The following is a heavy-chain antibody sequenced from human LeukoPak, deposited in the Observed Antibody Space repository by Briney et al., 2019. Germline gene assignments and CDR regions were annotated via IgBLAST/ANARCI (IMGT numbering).Heavy chain of an antibody. J-gene: IGHJ4*02. Sequence: GSLRLSCAVSGFTLSSYWMTWVRQAPGKGLEWVANMNQDGSEKYYVDSVKGRFTISRDNAKNSLYLQMNSLRAEDTAVYYCARDTSWHYFDYWGQGTLVTVSS. CDR3: ARDTSWHYFDY. CDR2: MNQDGSEK. D-gene: IGHD2-2*01. CDR1: GFTLSSYW. V-gene: IGHV3-7*01.